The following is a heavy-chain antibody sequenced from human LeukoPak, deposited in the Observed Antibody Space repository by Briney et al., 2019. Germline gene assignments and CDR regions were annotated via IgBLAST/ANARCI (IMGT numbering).Heavy chain of an antibody. CDR2: ISGSGGST. J-gene: IGHJ4*02. CDR3: AKVLSPNYYFDY. V-gene: IGHV3-23*01. CDR1: GFTFSSYA. D-gene: IGHD4/OR15-4a*01. Sequence: GGSLRLSCAASGFTFSSYAMSWVRQAPGEGLEWVSAISGSGGSTYYADSVKGRFTISRDNSKNTLYLQMNSLRAEDTAVYYCAKVLSPNYYFDYRGQGTLVTVSS.